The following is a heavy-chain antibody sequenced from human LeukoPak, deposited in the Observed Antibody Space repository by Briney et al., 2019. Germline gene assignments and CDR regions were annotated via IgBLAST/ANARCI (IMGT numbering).Heavy chain of an antibody. CDR3: ARTTMVRVNLGLNAFDI. Sequence: SETLSLTCAVYGGSFSGYYWSWIRQPPGKGLEWIGEINHSGSTNYNPSLKSRVTISVDTSKNQFSLKLSSVTAADTAVYYCARTTMVRVNLGLNAFDIWGQGTMVTVSS. V-gene: IGHV4-34*01. CDR2: INHSGST. J-gene: IGHJ3*02. CDR1: GGSFSGYY. D-gene: IGHD3-10*01.